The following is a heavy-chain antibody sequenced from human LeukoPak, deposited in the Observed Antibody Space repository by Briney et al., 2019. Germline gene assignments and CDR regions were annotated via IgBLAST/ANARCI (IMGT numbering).Heavy chain of an antibody. CDR3: ARASRLRGYTGYDSDY. V-gene: IGHV3-21*01. D-gene: IGHD5-12*01. J-gene: IGHJ4*02. CDR1: GFTFSSYS. CDR2: ISSSSSYI. Sequence: GGSLRLSCAASGFTFSSYSMNWVRQAPGKGLEWVSSISSSSSYIYYADSVKGRFTISRDNAKNSLYLQMNSLRAEDTAVFYCARASRLRGYTGYDSDYWGQGTLVTVSS.